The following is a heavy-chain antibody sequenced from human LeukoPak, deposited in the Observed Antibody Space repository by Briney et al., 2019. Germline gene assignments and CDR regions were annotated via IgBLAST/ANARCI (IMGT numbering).Heavy chain of an antibody. D-gene: IGHD3-10*02. CDR3: AELGITMIGGV. CDR2: ISSSGSTT. V-gene: IGHV3-48*03. J-gene: IGHJ6*04. CDR1: GFTFSSYE. Sequence: GGSLRLSRAASGFTFSSYEMNWVRQAPGKGLEWVSYISSSGSTTYYADSVKGRFTISRDNAKNSLYLQMNSLRAEDTAVYYCAELGITMIGGVWGKGTTVTISS.